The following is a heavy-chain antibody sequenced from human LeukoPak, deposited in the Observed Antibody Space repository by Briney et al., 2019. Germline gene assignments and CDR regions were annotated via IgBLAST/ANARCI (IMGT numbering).Heavy chain of an antibody. Sequence: VASVKVSCKASGGTFRSYAIRWVRRPPGQGLEWMGRIIPILCIANYAQKFQGRVTITADKSTSTAYMELSSLRSEDTAVYYCARASGSYSDAFDIWGQGTMVTVSS. CDR2: IIPILCIA. J-gene: IGHJ3*02. V-gene: IGHV1-69*04. CDR1: GGTFRSYA. D-gene: IGHD1-26*01. CDR3: ARASGSYSDAFDI.